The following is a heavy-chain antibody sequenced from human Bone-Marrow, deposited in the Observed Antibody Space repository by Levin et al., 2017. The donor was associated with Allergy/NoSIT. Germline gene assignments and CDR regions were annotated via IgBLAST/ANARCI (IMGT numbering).Heavy chain of an antibody. D-gene: IGHD5-18*01. V-gene: IGHV1-69*13. CDR2: ITPIFMKP. J-gene: IGHJ4*01. CDR1: GDTFNTYP. Sequence: ASVKVSCKASGDTFNTYPITWVRQAPGQGLEWLGGITPIFMKPHYARKFQSRLTITADESTSIVYMELTSLTYEDTAIYYCARDESYGSLGRLHYWGHGTLVTVSS. CDR3: ARDESYGSLGRLHY.